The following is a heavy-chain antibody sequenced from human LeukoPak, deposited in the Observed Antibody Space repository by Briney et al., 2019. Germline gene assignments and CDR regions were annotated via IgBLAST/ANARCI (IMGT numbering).Heavy chain of an antibody. CDR2: ISAYNGNT. V-gene: IGHV1-18*01. CDR1: GYTFTSYG. CDR3: ARDTRSYGSGSYYPIDY. D-gene: IGHD3-10*01. Sequence: ASVKVSCKASGYTFTSYGISWVRQAPGQGLEWMGWISAYNGNTNYAQKLQGRVTMTTDTSTSTAYMELRSLRSDDTAVYYCARDTRSYGSGSYYPIDYWGQGTLVTVSS. J-gene: IGHJ4*02.